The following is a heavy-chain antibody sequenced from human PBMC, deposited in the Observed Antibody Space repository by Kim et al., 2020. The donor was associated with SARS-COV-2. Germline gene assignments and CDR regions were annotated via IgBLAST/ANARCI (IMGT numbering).Heavy chain of an antibody. V-gene: IGHV3-66*02. CDR3: AREKVPYYDILTGYSAPYGMDV. CDR1: GFTVSSNY. J-gene: IGHJ6*02. CDR2: IYSGGST. D-gene: IGHD3-9*01. Sequence: GGSLRLSCAASGFTVSSNYMSWVRQAPGKGLEWVSVIYSGGSTYYADSVKGRFTISRDNSKNTLYLQMNSLIAEDTAVYYCAREKVPYYDILTGYSAPYGMDVWGHGTTVTVSS.